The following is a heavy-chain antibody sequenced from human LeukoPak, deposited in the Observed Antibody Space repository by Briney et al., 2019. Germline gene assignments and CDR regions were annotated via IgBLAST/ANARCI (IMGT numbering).Heavy chain of an antibody. V-gene: IGHV4-4*07. D-gene: IGHD4-17*01. CDR3: ASIGDYVSYFDF. J-gene: IGHJ4*02. Sequence: SETLSLTCTVSGGSISSYYWSWIRQPAGKGLEWIGRIYTGGSTNYNPSLKSRVTMSVDTSKNQFSLKLSSVTAADTAVYYCASIGDYVSYFDFWGQGTLVTVSS. CDR2: IYTGGST. CDR1: GGSISSYY.